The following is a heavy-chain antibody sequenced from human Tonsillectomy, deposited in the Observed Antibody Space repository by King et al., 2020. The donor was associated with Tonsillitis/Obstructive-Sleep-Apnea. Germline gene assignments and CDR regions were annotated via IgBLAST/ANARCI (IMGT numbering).Heavy chain of an antibody. CDR3: ARQVSFVEGDYGLWYFDY. D-gene: IGHD4-17*01. CDR2: IYSGGST. Sequence: VQLVESGGGLIQPGGSLRLSCAASGFTVSSNYMSWVRQAPGKGLEWVSVIYSGGSTYYADSVKGRFTISRDNSKNTLYLQMNSLGAEDTAVYYCARQVSFVEGDYGLWYFDYWGQGTLVTVSS. J-gene: IGHJ4*02. V-gene: IGHV3-53*01. CDR1: GFTVSSNY.